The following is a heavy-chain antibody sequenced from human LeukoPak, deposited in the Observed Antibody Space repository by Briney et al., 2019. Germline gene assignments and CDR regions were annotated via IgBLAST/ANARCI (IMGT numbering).Heavy chain of an antibody. CDR3: ASGDGYSSGWYVVGRFDY. V-gene: IGHV3-48*04. CDR1: GFTLSSYS. J-gene: IGHJ4*02. Sequence: PGGSLRLSCAASGFTLSSYSMNWVRQAPGKGLEWVSYISSSSSTIYYADSVKGRFTISRDNAKNSLYLQMNSLRAEDTAVYYCASGDGYSSGWYVVGRFDYWGQETLVTVSS. D-gene: IGHD6-19*01. CDR2: ISSSSSTI.